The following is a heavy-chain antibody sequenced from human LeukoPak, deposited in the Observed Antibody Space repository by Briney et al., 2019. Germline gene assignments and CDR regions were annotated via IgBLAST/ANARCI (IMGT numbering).Heavy chain of an antibody. CDR2: ISSSGSTI. Sequence: PGGSLRLSCAASGFTFSSYEMNWVRQAPGKGLEWVSYISSSGSTIYYADSVKGRCTISRDNAKNSLYLQMNSLRAEDTAVYYCAKDATYYDFWSGYYDPQAAYYFDYWGQGTLVTVSS. CDR1: GFTFSSYE. D-gene: IGHD3-3*01. J-gene: IGHJ4*02. V-gene: IGHV3-48*03. CDR3: AKDATYYDFWSGYYDPQAAYYFDY.